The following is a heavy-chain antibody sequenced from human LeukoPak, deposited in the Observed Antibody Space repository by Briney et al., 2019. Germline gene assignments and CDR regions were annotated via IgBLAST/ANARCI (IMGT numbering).Heavy chain of an antibody. Sequence: QPGGSLRLSCGASGFTFSNYWMHWVRQAPGKGLVWVSRIDGDGSSTGYADSVKGRFTISRDNAKNTLYLQMNSLRAEDTAVYYCARRHTAMGDYWGQGTLVTVSS. V-gene: IGHV3-74*01. CDR3: ARRHTAMGDY. CDR2: IDGDGSST. CDR1: GFTFSNYW. D-gene: IGHD5-18*01. J-gene: IGHJ4*02.